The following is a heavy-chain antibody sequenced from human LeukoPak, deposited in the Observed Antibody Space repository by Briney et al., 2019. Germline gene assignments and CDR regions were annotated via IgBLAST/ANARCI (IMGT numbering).Heavy chain of an antibody. CDR1: GFTFRNHG. CDR3: VRDRGALQYFDY. CDR2: IWYDGGNK. V-gene: IGHV3-33*01. J-gene: IGHJ4*02. D-gene: IGHD5-24*01. Sequence: GRSLRLSCAASGFTFRNHGMHWVRQAPGKGLEWVAIIWYDGGNKYYADSVNGRFTIPRDNSKNTLFPQMNSLRAADTAVYYCVRDRGALQYFDYWGQGTLVTVSS.